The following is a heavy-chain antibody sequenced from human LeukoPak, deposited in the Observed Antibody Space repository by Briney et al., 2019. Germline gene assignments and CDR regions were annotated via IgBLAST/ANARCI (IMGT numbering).Heavy chain of an antibody. CDR1: GGSFSGYY. D-gene: IGHD3-3*01. V-gene: IGHV4-34*01. J-gene: IGHJ5*02. Sequence: PSETLSLTCAVYGGSFSGYYWSWIRQPPGKGLEWIGEINHSGSTNYNPSLKSRVTISVDTSKNQVSLKLSSVTAADTAVYYCARGRYYDFWSGYYPQFRWFDPWGQGTLVTVSS. CDR2: INHSGST. CDR3: ARGRYYDFWSGYYPQFRWFDP.